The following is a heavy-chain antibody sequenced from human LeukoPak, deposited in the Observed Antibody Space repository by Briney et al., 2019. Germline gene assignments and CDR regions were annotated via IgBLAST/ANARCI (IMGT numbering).Heavy chain of an antibody. Sequence: PSETLSLTCTVSGGSISSYSWSWIRQPPGKGLEWIGYIYHSGSTYYNPSLKSRVTISVDRSKNQFSLKLSSVTAADTAAYYCARVSGSYGFNWFDPWGQGTLVTVSS. D-gene: IGHD1-26*01. J-gene: IGHJ5*02. CDR1: GGSISSYS. CDR2: IYHSGST. CDR3: ARVSGSYGFNWFDP. V-gene: IGHV4-30-2*01.